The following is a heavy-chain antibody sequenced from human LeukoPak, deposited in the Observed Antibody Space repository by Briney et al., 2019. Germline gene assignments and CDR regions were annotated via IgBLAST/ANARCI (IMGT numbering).Heavy chain of an antibody. Sequence: PGGSLRLSCATSGFTFSAYSMHWVRQAPGKGLEWVSYISGSSATIYYADSVKGRFTISRDNAKNSLYLQMNSLRDEDTAVYYCARDGVPWNIGDYDAFDIWGQGTMVTVSS. V-gene: IGHV3-48*02. CDR1: GFTFSAYS. J-gene: IGHJ3*02. CDR2: ISGSSATI. D-gene: IGHD4-17*01. CDR3: ARDGVPWNIGDYDAFDI.